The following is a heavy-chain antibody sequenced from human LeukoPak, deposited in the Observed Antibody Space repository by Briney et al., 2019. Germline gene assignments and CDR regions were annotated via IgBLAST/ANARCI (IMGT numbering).Heavy chain of an antibody. V-gene: IGHV3-23*01. CDR3: AKDRLGIAVAGTVY. J-gene: IGHJ4*02. CDR1: GFTFSSYA. CDR2: ISGSGGST. D-gene: IGHD6-19*01. Sequence: GGSLRLSCAASGFTFSSYAMGWVRQAPGKGLEWVPAISGSGGSTYYADSVKGRFTISRDNSKNTLYPQMNSLRAEDTAVYYCAKDRLGIAVAGTVYWGQGTLVTVSS.